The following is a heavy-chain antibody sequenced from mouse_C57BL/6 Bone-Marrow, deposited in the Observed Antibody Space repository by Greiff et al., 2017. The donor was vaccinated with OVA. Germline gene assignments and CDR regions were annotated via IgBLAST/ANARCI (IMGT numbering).Heavy chain of an antibody. D-gene: IGHD1-1*01. Sequence: QVQLKESGAELVKPGASVKMSCKASGYTFTSYWITWVKQRPGQGLEWIGDIYPGSGSTNYNEKFKSKATLTVDTSSSTAYMQLSSLTSEDSAVYYCARDSTVVATGYFDYWGQGTTLTVSS. CDR1: GYTFTSYW. CDR2: IYPGSGST. J-gene: IGHJ2*01. CDR3: ARDSTVVATGYFDY. V-gene: IGHV1-55*01.